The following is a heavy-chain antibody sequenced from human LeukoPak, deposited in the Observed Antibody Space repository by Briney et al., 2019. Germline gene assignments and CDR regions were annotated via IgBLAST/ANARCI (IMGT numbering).Heavy chain of an antibody. D-gene: IGHD1-1*01. CDR2: ISGSGGST. CDR3: AKDVNFDWFDP. J-gene: IGHJ5*02. CDR1: GFTFSSYA. V-gene: IGHV3-23*01. Sequence: GGSLRLSCAASGFTFSSYAMSWARQAPGKGLEWVSAISGSGGSTYYADSVKGRFTISRDNSKNTLYLQMNTLRAEDTAVYYCAKDVNFDWFDPWGQGTLVTVSS.